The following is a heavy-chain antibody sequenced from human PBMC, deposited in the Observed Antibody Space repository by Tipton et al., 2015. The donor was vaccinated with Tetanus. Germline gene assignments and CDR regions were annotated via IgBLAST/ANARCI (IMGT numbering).Heavy chain of an antibody. V-gene: IGHV4-34*01. D-gene: IGHD5-24*01. J-gene: IGHJ4*01. CDR1: GFTFTSYT. CDR2: IHPSGIT. Sequence: LRLSCAASGFTFTSYTIHWVRQAPGKGLEWIGEIHPSGITDYNPSLKSRVIISVDTSKNQFSLKLSSVTAADSALYFCGRGTDAYKSGNYWGQGTLVTVSS. CDR3: GRGTDAYKSGNY.